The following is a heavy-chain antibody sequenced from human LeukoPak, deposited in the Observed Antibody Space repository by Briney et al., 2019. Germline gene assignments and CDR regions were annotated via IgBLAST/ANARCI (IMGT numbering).Heavy chain of an antibody. J-gene: IGHJ4*02. CDR3: ARSYYYDSSGNIDY. CDR2: INPNYGGT. V-gene: IGHV1-2*02. Sequence: ASVKVSCKAFGYTFTSFGISWVRQAPGQGLEWMGWINPNYGGTNYAQKFQGRVTMTRDTSISTAYMELSRLTSDDTALYYCARSYYYDSSGNIDYWGQGTLVTVSS. D-gene: IGHD3-22*01. CDR1: GYTFTSFG.